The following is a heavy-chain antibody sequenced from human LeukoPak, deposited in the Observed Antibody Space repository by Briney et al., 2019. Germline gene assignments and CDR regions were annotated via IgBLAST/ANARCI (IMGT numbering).Heavy chain of an antibody. CDR1: GFTFDDYT. D-gene: IGHD3-3*01. Sequence: PGRSLRLSCAASGFTFDDYTMHWVRQAPGKGLEWVSSINWNSAGIDYADSVKGRFTISRDNAKNSLYLQMNSLRAEDTAVYYCARLREIPVFGVVTKSTSYFDYWGQGTLVTVSS. J-gene: IGHJ4*02. CDR3: ARLREIPVFGVVTKSTSYFDY. V-gene: IGHV3-9*01. CDR2: INWNSAGI.